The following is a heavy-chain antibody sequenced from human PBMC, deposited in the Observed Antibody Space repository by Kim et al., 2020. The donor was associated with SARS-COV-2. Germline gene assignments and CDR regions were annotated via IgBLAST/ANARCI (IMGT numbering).Heavy chain of an antibody. J-gene: IGHJ4*02. Sequence: TRYDADSVKGRFTISRDNAKNALYVQMSSLRDEDTAVYYCARGRGIAADCWGQGTLVTVSS. CDR3: ARGRGIAADC. D-gene: IGHD6-13*01. CDR2: TR. V-gene: IGHV3-48*02.